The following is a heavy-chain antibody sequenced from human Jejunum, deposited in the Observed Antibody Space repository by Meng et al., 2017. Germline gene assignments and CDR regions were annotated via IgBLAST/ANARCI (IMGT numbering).Heavy chain of an antibody. Sequence: SETLSLTCAVSGDSISGSNWWSWVRQPPGKGLEWIGEIYHSGITYYNPSLKSRVTISVDKSKNQFSLRLSFVTAADTAVYYCAKYSRGFASWGQGNQV. D-gene: IGHD2-15*01. CDR1: GDSISGSNW. J-gene: IGHJ4*01. CDR3: AKYSRGFAS. V-gene: IGHV4-4*02. CDR2: IYHSGIT.